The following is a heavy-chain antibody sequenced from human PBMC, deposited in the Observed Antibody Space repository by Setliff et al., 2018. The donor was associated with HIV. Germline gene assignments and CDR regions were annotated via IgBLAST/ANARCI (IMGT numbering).Heavy chain of an antibody. D-gene: IGHD3-22*01. V-gene: IGHV1-18*01. CDR1: GYTFTNYG. CDR2: ISAYNGNT. CDR3: ARFGDYDDSSGYITDY. Sequence: GASVKVSCKASGYTFTNYGISWVRQAPGQGLEWMGWISAYNGNTNYAQKLQGRVTLTTDTSTGTAYMELRSLRSDDTAVYYCARFGDYDDSSGYITDYWGQGTLGTVSS. J-gene: IGHJ4*02.